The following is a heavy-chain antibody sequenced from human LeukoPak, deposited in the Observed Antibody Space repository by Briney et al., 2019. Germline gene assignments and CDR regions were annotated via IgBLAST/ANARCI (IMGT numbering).Heavy chain of an antibody. CDR3: ARDRRGYSYGPRYYYYYMDV. Sequence: SETLSLTCTVSGGSISSSDYYWGWIRQPPGKGLEWIGSTYYSVTTYYNPSLKSRVTISVDTSKNQFSLKLNSVTAADTAVYYCARDRRGYSYGPRYYYYYMDVWGKGTTVTISS. D-gene: IGHD5-18*01. J-gene: IGHJ6*03. CDR2: TYYSVTT. CDR1: GGSISSSDYY. V-gene: IGHV4-39*07.